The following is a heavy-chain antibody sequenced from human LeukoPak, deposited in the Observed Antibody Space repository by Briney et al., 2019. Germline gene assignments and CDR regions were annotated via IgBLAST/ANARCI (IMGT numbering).Heavy chain of an antibody. D-gene: IGHD1-14*01. CDR2: IGPTGTDR. Sequence: GGSLRLSXAASGFTFSSCGFNWVSQAPGKGLEWVSSIGPTGTDRYYADSVRGRFTISRDNAKNSMYLQMDSLRDEDTAVYYCATETIGRHYDYWGQGTLLTVSS. J-gene: IGHJ4*02. V-gene: IGHV3-21*01. CDR3: ATETIGRHYDY. CDR1: GFTFSSCG.